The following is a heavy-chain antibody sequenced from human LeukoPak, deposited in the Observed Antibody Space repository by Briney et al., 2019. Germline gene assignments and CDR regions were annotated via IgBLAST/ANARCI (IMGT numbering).Heavy chain of an antibody. D-gene: IGHD3-22*01. CDR1: GYSFTSYW. V-gene: IGHV5-51*01. Sequence: GESLKISCKGSGYSFTSYWIGWVRQMPGKGLEWMGIIYPGDSDTRYSPSFQGQVTISADKSISTAYLQWSSLKASDTTMYYCARLDYYDSSGSHPFDYWGQGTLVTVSS. J-gene: IGHJ4*02. CDR3: ARLDYYDSSGSHPFDY. CDR2: IYPGDSDT.